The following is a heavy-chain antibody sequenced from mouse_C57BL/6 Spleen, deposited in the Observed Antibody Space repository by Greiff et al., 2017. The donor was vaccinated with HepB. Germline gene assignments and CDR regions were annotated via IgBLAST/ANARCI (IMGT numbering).Heavy chain of an antibody. Sequence: QVQLQQPGAELVKPGASVKVSCKASGYTFTSYWMHWVKQRPGQGLEWIGRIHPSDSDTNYNQKFKGKATLTVDKSSSTAYMQLSSLTSVDSAVYYCAIPSIYYDYDGVAYWGQGTLVTVSA. CDR1: GYTFTSYW. V-gene: IGHV1-74*01. D-gene: IGHD2-4*01. CDR2: IHPSDSDT. J-gene: IGHJ3*01. CDR3: AIPSIYYDYDGVAY.